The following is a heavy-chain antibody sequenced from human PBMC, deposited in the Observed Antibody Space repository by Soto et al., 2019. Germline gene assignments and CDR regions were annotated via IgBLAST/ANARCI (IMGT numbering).Heavy chain of an antibody. CDR2: INAANGDT. Sequence: ASVKVSFKASGYTFTSYGIHWVRQAPGQRLEWMGWINAANGDTKYSPKFQGRVTITRDTSASTAYMELSSLRSEDTAVYYCVRRPVSATGIDWFDPWGQGTLVTVSS. V-gene: IGHV1-3*01. CDR3: VRRPVSATGIDWFDP. CDR1: GYTFTSYG. D-gene: IGHD6-13*01. J-gene: IGHJ5*02.